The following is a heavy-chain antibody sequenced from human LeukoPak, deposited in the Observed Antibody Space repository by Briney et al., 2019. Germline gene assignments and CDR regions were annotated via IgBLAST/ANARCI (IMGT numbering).Heavy chain of an antibody. CDR1: GFTLDDYA. D-gene: IGHD5-18*01. CDR3: AKDYTAMGGGVGDY. J-gene: IGHJ4*02. CDR2: ISWNSGSI. V-gene: IGHV3-9*01. Sequence: PGGSLRLSRAASGFTLDDYAMHSVRQAPGGGGEGVSGISWNSGSIVYADSVEGRFTISRDNAKNSLYLQMSSLRAEDTALYHCAKDYTAMGGGVGDYWGQGTLVTVS.